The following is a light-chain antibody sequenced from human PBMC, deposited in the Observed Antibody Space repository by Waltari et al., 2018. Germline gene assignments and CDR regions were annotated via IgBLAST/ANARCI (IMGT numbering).Light chain of an antibody. V-gene: IGKV3-11*01. CDR1: HSVGSS. CDR2: DAA. Sequence: IVLTQSPATLSLSPGETATLSCRASHSVGSSLAWYQQKAGQAPRVLIYDAAKRATGIPARFSGSGSGTDFALTISSLDPEDFAVYYCQQRTNWPPIFTFGPGTKVEMK. CDR3: QQRTNWPPIFT. J-gene: IGKJ3*01.